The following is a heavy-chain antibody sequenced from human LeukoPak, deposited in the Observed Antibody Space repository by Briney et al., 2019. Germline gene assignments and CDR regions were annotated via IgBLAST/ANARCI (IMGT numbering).Heavy chain of an antibody. V-gene: IGHV4-39*01. CDR3: ARRGRSSWYLESD. J-gene: IGHJ4*02. CDR1: GGSISSSSYY. D-gene: IGHD6-13*01. Sequence: PSETLSLTCTVSGGSISSSSYYWGWIRQPPGKGLEWIGSIYYSGSTYYNPSLKSRVTISVDTSKNQFSLKLSSVTAADTAGYYCARRGRSSWYLESDWGQGTLVTVSS. CDR2: IYYSGST.